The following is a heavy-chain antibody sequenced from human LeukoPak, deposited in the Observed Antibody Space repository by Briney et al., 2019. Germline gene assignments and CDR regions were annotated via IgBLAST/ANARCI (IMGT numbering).Heavy chain of an antibody. CDR1: GYTFTSYG. Sequence: GASVKVSCKVSGYTFTSYGISWVRQAPGQGLEWMGWISAYNGNTNYAQKLQGRVTMTTDTSTSTAYMELRSLRSDDTAVYYCARGGRDGYNFSDNWFDPWGQGTLVTVSS. V-gene: IGHV1-18*01. D-gene: IGHD5-24*01. CDR3: ARGGRDGYNFSDNWFDP. CDR2: ISAYNGNT. J-gene: IGHJ5*02.